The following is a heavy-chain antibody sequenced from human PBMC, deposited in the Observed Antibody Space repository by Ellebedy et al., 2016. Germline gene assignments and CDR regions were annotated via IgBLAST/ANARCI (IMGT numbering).Heavy chain of an antibody. CDR1: GASITSYY. Sequence: SETLSLTCNVSGASITSYYWSWIRQSPGKGLEWIGYIYYSGTTSYDPSLKSRVTISVDTSRSQFSLKLSSVTAADTAVYYCARHTVWSPPIFYMDVWGTGTTVIVSS. CDR3: ARHTVWSPPIFYMDV. J-gene: IGHJ6*03. CDR2: IYYSGTT. V-gene: IGHV4-59*08. D-gene: IGHD3-3*01.